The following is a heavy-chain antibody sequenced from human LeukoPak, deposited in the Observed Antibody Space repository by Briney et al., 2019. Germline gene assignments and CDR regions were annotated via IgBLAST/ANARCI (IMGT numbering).Heavy chain of an antibody. CDR1: GFRFSKYG. J-gene: IGHJ5*02. V-gene: IGHV3-74*01. CDR3: ARSSQGLYP. CDR2: INNDGSST. Sequence: GGSLRFSCAASGFRFSKYGVHWVRQAPGKGLVWVSRINNDGSSTSYADSVKGRFTISRDNAKNTLYLQMNSLRAEDTAVYYCARSSQGLYPWGQGTLVTVSS.